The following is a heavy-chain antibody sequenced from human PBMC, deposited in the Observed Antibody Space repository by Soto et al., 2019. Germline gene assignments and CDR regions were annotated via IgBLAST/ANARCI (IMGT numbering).Heavy chain of an antibody. V-gene: IGHV1-69*02. CDR2: IIPVLDIA. D-gene: IGHD2-2*01. J-gene: IGHJ4*02. CDR1: GGTFSSYT. Sequence: SVKVSCKASGGTFSSYTISWVRQAPGQGLEWMGRIIPVLDIANYAQKFQGRVTITADKSTNTAYMELNSLRSEDTAVYYCASIPLGYCYSSTCRGYFDSWGQGTLVTVSS. CDR3: ASIPLGYCYSSTCRGYFDS.